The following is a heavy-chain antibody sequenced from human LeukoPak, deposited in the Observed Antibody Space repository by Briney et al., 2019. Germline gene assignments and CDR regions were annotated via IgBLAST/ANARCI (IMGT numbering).Heavy chain of an antibody. D-gene: IGHD3-16*02. CDR1: GYTFTSYD. CDR3: ARAGVWGSYRYISY. Sequence: GSSVKVSCKASGYTFTSYDINWVRQATGQGLEWMGWMNPNSGNTGYAQKFRGRVTMTRNTSISTAYMELSSLRSEDTAVYYCARAGVWGSYRYISYWGLGTLVTVSS. CDR2: MNPNSGNT. J-gene: IGHJ4*02. V-gene: IGHV1-8*01.